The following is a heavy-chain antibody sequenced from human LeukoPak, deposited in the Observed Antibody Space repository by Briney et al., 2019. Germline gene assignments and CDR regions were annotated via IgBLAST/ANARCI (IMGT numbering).Heavy chain of an antibody. CDR1: GGSISSGGYF. CDR3: ARAPYSSSSVDY. D-gene: IGHD6-6*01. Sequence: PSETLSLTCTVSGGSISSGGYFWTCIRQQPGKGLEWIGYIYYSGSTYYNPSLKSRVTISVDTSKNQFSLKLSSVTAADTAVYYCARAPYSSSSVDYWGQGTLVTVSS. CDR2: IYYSGST. J-gene: IGHJ4*02. V-gene: IGHV4-31*03.